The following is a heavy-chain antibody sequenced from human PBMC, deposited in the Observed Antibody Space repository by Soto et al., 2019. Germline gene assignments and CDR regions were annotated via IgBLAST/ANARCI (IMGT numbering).Heavy chain of an antibody. CDR2: IKSKTDGGTT. CDR3: TTVGLDIVASAWAYYFDY. CDR1: GFTFSNAW. Sequence: EVQLVESGGGLVKPGGSLRLSCAASGFTFSNAWMNWVRQAPGKGLEWVGRIKSKTDGGTTDYAAPVKGRFTISRDDSKNTLYLQMNSLKTEDTAVYYCTTVGLDIVASAWAYYFDYWGQGTLVTVSS. D-gene: IGHD5-12*01. J-gene: IGHJ4*02. V-gene: IGHV3-15*07.